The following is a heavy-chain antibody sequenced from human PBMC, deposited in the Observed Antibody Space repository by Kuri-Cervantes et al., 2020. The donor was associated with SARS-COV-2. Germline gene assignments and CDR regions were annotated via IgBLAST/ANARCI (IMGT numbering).Heavy chain of an antibody. Sequence: SETLSLTCTVSGDSMSTYYWTWIRQPPGKGLEWIGYIYYSGSTTYNPSLKSRVTISVDTSKNQFSLKLSSVTAADTAVYYCARDNGVGVAGADNAFDIWGQGTMVTVSS. CDR1: GDSMSTYY. CDR2: IYYSGST. J-gene: IGHJ3*02. V-gene: IGHV4-59*01. D-gene: IGHD6-19*01. CDR3: ARDNGVGVAGADNAFDI.